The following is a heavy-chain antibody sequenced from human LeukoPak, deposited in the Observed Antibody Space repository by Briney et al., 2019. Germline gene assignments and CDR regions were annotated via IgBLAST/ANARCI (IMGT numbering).Heavy chain of an antibody. D-gene: IGHD3-22*01. CDR3: ARAQYYYDSSGYWYYFDY. Sequence: GGSLRLSCAASGFTFSSYAMSWVRQAPGKGLEWVSAISGSGGSTYYADSVKGRFTISRDNSKNTLYLQMNSLRAEDTAVYYCARAQYYYDSSGYWYYFDYWGQGTLVTVSS. CDR2: ISGSGGST. CDR1: GFTFSSYA. J-gene: IGHJ4*02. V-gene: IGHV3-23*01.